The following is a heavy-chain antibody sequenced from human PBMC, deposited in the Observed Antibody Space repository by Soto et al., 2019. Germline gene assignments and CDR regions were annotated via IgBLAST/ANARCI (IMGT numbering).Heavy chain of an antibody. CDR2: IYYSGST. Sequence: SETLSLTCTVSGVSISSYYWSWIRQPPGKGLEWIGYIYYSGSTNYNPSLKSRVTISVDTSKNQFSLKLSSVTAADTAVYYCARDSPVGGFAPWGQGTLVTVSS. CDR1: GVSISSYY. CDR3: ARDSPVGGFAP. V-gene: IGHV4-59*01. J-gene: IGHJ5*02.